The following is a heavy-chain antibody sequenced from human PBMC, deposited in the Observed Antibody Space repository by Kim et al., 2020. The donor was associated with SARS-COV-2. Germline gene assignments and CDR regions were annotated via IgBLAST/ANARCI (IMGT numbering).Heavy chain of an antibody. V-gene: IGHV3-74*01. D-gene: IGHD6-13*01. J-gene: IGHJ6*02. CDR1: GFTFSSYW. Sequence: GGSLRLSCAASGFTFSSYWMHWVRQAPGKGLVWVSRINSDGSSTSYADSVKGRFTISRDNAKNTLYLQMNSLRAEDTAVYYCARRGPGAAAGSHPNYYYYGMDVWGQGTTVTVSS. CDR2: INSDGSST. CDR3: ARRGPGAAAGSHPNYYYYGMDV.